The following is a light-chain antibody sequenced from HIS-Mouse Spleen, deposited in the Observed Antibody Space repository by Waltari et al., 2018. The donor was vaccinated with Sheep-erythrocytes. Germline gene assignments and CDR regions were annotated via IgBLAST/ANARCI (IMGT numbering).Light chain of an antibody. CDR2: DAS. J-gene: IGKJ2*01. V-gene: IGKV3-11*01. CDR3: QQRSNWYT. CDR1: QSVSSY. Sequence: EIVLTQSPATLSLSPGERATLSCRASQSVSSYLAWYQQKPGQAPRLLIYDASNRATGIPARFSGSGSGTDFTLTISSLEPEDFAVYYCQQRSNWYTFGQVPSWRSN.